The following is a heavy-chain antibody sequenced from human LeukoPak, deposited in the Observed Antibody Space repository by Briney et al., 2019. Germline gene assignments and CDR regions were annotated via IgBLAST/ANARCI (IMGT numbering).Heavy chain of an antibody. CDR2: TYYRSKWYN. J-gene: IGHJ6*02. V-gene: IGHV6-1*01. D-gene: IGHD2-2*01. CDR3: AREVSDDALGMDV. CDR1: GDSVSSNSAA. Sequence: SQTLSLTCAISGDSVSSNSAAWNCIRQSPSRGLEWLGRTYYRSKWYNDYAVSVKSRITINPDTSKNQFSLQLNSVTPEDTAVYYCAREVSDDALGMDVWGQGTTVTVSS.